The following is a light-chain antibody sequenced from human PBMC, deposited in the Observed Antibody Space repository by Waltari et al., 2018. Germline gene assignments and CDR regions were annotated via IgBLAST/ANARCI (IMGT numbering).Light chain of an antibody. Sequence: DIVLTQSPDSLALSLGERATISCRSSRSVLCSTNNNNYLAWYQQRPGQPPKLLFYWASTRVSGVPDRFGGSGSGTDFTLTISSLQAEDLAVYYCQQYYTTPCTFGQGTRLEIK. J-gene: IGKJ2*02. CDR2: WAS. V-gene: IGKV4-1*01. CDR3: QQYYTTPCT. CDR1: RSVLCSTNNNNY.